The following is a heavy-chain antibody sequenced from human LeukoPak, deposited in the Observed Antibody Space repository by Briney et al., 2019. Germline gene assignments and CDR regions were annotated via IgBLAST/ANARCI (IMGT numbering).Heavy chain of an antibody. Sequence: SETLSLTCAVSGYSITSGYFWGWIRQPPGKGLEWLGSIYHIGTTFYNPSLKSRVTMSVDTSKNHFSLKLNSVTAADTAFYYCARSRREPDYWGQGTLVTVSS. J-gene: IGHJ4*02. CDR2: IYHIGTT. CDR3: ARSRREPDY. D-gene: IGHD1-14*01. CDR1: GYSITSGYF. V-gene: IGHV4-38-2*01.